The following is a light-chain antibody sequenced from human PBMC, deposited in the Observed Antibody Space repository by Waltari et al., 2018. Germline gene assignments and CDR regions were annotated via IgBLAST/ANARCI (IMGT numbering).Light chain of an antibody. CDR3: QQANSFPLT. V-gene: IGKV1-12*01. Sequence: DIQMTQSQSSVSPSVGVRVTITCRASHGISNELAWYKQKPGRAQKLLIYAASSLQGGVPSRFSGSGSGTDFTLTIASLQPEDFATYYCQQANSFPLTFGQGTKLEI. CDR1: HGISNE. J-gene: IGKJ2*01. CDR2: AAS.